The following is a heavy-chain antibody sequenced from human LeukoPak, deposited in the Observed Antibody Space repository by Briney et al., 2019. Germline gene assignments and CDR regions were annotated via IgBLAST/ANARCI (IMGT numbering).Heavy chain of an antibody. CDR1: GFTFSSCD. CDR2: IGSAGDT. J-gene: IGHJ3*01. V-gene: IGHV3-13*01. D-gene: IGHD4-11*01. Sequence: TGGSLRLSCAASGFTFSSCDMHWVRQATGKGLEWVSAIGSAGDTYHSDSVKGRFTISRDNAKNSLYLQMNSPRAEDTAVYYCIREGYGNHNAFDFWGQGTMVTVSS. CDR3: IREGYGNHNAFDF.